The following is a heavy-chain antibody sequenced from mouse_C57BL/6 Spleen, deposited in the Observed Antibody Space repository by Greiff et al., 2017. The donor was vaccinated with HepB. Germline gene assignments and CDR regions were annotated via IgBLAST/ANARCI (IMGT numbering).Heavy chain of an antibody. CDR2: IYPSDSET. Sequence: QVQLQQPGAELVRPGSSVKLSCKASGYTFTSYWMDWVKQRPGQGLEWIGNIYPSDSETHYNQKFKDKATLTVDKSSSTAYMQLSSLTSEDSAVYYCARAGSSSDYWSQGTTLTVSS. J-gene: IGHJ2*01. CDR3: ARAGSSSDY. V-gene: IGHV1-61*01. D-gene: IGHD1-1*01. CDR1: GYTFTSYW.